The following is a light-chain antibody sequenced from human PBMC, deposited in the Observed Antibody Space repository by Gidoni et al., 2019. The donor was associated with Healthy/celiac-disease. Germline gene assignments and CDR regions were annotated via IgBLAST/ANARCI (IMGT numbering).Light chain of an antibody. CDR3: AAWDDSLNGHVV. CDR1: SSNIGSNT. CDR2: SNN. J-gene: IGLJ2*01. Sequence: QSVLTQPPSASGTPGQRVTISCSGSSSNIGSNTVNWYQQLPGTAPKLLIYSNNQRPSGVPDRFSGSKSGTSASRAISGLQSEEEADYYCAAWDDSLNGHVVFGGGTKLTVL. V-gene: IGLV1-44*01.